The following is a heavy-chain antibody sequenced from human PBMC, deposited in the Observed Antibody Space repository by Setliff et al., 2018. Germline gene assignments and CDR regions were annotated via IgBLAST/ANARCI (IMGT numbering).Heavy chain of an antibody. Sequence: GGYLRLSCVASGFAISNYWMAWVRQAPGKGLEWVADIRQDGTNKYYMDSVEGRFTISRDNSKNSVYLQMNSLRAEDTALYHCAREVWTIYDKSWSGYTDLWGQGTQVTVSS. J-gene: IGHJ5*02. CDR1: GFAISNYW. V-gene: IGHV3-7*03. D-gene: IGHD3-3*01. CDR2: IRQDGTNK. CDR3: AREVWTIYDKSWSGYTDL.